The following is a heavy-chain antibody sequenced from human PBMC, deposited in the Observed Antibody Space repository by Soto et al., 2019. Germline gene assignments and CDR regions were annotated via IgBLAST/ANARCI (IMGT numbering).Heavy chain of an antibody. V-gene: IGHV4-38-2*01. CDR3: ERVHASGQGVDY. D-gene: IGHD6-19*01. J-gene: IGHJ4*02. Sequence: SSETLSLTCAVSSYSIRSGDYWAWIRQSPGKGLEWFGTISHSGDTFYNPSLRSRVTLSVDASKNQFSLELTSVTAADTALYYCERVHASGQGVDYWGQGTLVTVSS. CDR2: ISHSGDT. CDR1: SYSIRSGDY.